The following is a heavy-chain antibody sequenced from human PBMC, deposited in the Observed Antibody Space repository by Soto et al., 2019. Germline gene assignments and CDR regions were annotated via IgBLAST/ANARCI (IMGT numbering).Heavy chain of an antibody. CDR2: ISGSGDET. D-gene: IGHD5-18*01. Sequence: PVGSLRLSCGAFGFTFSRYAMNWVRQTPGKGLECVSSISGSGDETYYTDSVKGRFTISRDNSKNTVYLQMNGLRAEDTAVYYCAKRARDGYNSPIDYWGQGTMVTVSS. CDR3: AKRARDGYNSPIDY. V-gene: IGHV3-23*01. J-gene: IGHJ4*02. CDR1: GFTFSRYA.